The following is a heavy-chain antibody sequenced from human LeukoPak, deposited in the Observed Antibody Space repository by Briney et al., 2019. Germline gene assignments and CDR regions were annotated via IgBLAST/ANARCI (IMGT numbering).Heavy chain of an antibody. V-gene: IGHV4-4*07. CDR3: ARAPTIFGVVDGNDAFDI. CDR1: GGSISSYY. J-gene: IGHJ3*02. Sequence: SETLSLTCTVSGGSISSYYWSWIRQPAGKGLEWIGRIYTSGSTNYNPSLKSRVTMSVDTSKNQFSLKLSSVTAADTAVYYCARAPTIFGVVDGNDAFDIWGQGTMVTVSS. D-gene: IGHD3-3*01. CDR2: IYTSGST.